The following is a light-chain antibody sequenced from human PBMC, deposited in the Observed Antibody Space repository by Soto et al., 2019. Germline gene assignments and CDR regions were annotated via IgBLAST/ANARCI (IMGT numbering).Light chain of an antibody. CDR3: SSYTSSSTLWVV. V-gene: IGLV2-14*01. CDR1: SSDVGGYNY. J-gene: IGLJ2*01. Sequence: QSALTQPASVSGSPGQSITISCTGTSSDVGGYNYVSWYQQHPGKAPKLMIYDVSNRPSGVSNRCSGSKSGNTASLTISGLQAEDEADYYCSSYTSSSTLWVVFGGGTKVTVL. CDR2: DVS.